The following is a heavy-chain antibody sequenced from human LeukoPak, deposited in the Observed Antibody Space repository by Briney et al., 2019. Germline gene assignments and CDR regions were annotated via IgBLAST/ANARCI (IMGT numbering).Heavy chain of an antibody. CDR1: GGSISSGSYY. J-gene: IGHJ4*02. CDR3: ARQSYVSAAGPHFGY. D-gene: IGHD6-13*01. Sequence: SETLSLTCTVSGGSISSGSYYWSWIRQPAGKGLEWIGRIYTSGSTNYNPSLKSRVTISVDTSKNQFSLKLSSVTAADTAVYYCARQSYVSAAGPHFGYWGQGTLVTVSS. CDR2: IYTSGST. V-gene: IGHV4-61*02.